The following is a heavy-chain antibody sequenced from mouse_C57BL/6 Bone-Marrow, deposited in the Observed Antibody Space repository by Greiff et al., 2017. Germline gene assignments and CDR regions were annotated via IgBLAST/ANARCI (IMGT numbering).Heavy chain of an antibody. CDR1: GFTFSSYA. V-gene: IGHV5-4*01. Sequence: EVNVVESGGGFVKPGGSLKLSCAASGFTFSSYAMSWVRQTPEKGLEWVATISAGGSYTYYPDNVKGRFTISRDNAKNNLYLQMSHLKSEDTAMYYCARENDYAWFAYWGQGTLVTVSA. J-gene: IGHJ3*01. D-gene: IGHD2-4*01. CDR2: ISAGGSYT. CDR3: ARENDYAWFAY.